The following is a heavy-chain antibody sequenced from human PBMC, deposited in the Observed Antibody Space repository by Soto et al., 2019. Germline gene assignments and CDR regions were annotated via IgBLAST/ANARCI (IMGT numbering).Heavy chain of an antibody. CDR1: GDSVSTNSAT. CDR2: TYYRSNWYT. CDR3: ARLIGNSWLDS. D-gene: IGHD2-8*01. Sequence: SETLSLTCAISGDSVSTNSATWDWIRQSPSRGLEWLGRTYYRSNWYTAYAVSVKGRITISPATSNNQLSLQLNSVTPDDTAVYYCARLIGNSWLDSWGQGTLVTVSS. V-gene: IGHV6-1*01. J-gene: IGHJ5*01.